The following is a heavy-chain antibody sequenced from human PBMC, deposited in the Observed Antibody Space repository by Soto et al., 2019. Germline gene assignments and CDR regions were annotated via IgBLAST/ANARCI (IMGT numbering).Heavy chain of an antibody. CDR1: GFTFSSYS. Sequence: EVQLVESGGGLVKPGGSLRLSCAASGFTFSSYSMNWVRQAPGKGLEWVSSISSGSDYIFYADSVKGRFTISRDNAKNSLVLQMNSLTAEDTAVYYCARSPGGDAFNVWGQGTVVTVSS. J-gene: IGHJ3*01. CDR2: ISSGSDYI. CDR3: ARSPGGDAFNV. V-gene: IGHV3-21*01.